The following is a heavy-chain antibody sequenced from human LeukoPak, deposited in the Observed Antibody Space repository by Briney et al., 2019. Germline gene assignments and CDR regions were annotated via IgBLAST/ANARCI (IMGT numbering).Heavy chain of an antibody. D-gene: IGHD3-22*01. J-gene: IGHJ4*02. V-gene: IGHV1-46*01. Sequence: ASVKVSCKPSGYTFTSYYMHWVRQAPGQGLEWMGIINPSGGSTSYAQKFQGRVTMTRDMSTSTVYMELSSLRSEDTAVYYCARSLGGGYYSEPFDYWGQGTLVTVSS. CDR1: GYTFTSYY. CDR2: INPSGGST. CDR3: ARSLGGGYYSEPFDY.